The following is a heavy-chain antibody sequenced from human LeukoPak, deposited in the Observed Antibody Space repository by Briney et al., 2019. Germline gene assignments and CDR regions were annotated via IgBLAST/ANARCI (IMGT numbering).Heavy chain of an antibody. V-gene: IGHV3-7*01. Sequence: GGSLRLSCAASGFTFSSYWMSWVRQAPGKGLEWVANIKQDGSEKYYVDSVKGRFTISRDNAKNSLYLQMNSLRAEDTAVYYCARNYYGSGSYYVIWGQGTLVTVSS. CDR1: GFTFSSYW. CDR2: IKQDGSEK. D-gene: IGHD3-10*01. J-gene: IGHJ4*02. CDR3: ARNYYGSGSYYVI.